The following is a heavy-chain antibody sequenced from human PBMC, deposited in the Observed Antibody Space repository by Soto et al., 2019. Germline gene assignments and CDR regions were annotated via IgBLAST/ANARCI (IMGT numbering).Heavy chain of an antibody. CDR2: INHSGST. V-gene: IGHV4-34*01. CDR1: GGSFSGYY. D-gene: IGHD3-22*01. J-gene: IGHJ4*02. Sequence: SETLSLTCAVYGGSFSGYYWTWIRQPPGTGLEWIGKINHSGSTNYNPSLKSRVTISVDTSKNQFSLKLSSVTAADTAVYYCARIYYDSVFDYWGQGTLVTVSS. CDR3: ARIYYDSVFDY.